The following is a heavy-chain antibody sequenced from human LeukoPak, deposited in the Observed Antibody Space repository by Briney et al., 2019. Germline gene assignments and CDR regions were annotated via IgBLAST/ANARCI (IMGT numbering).Heavy chain of an antibody. D-gene: IGHD3-22*01. Sequence: GGSLRLSCAASGFTFSIYSMNWVRQAPGKGLEWVSSISSSSSYISYADSVKGRFTISRDNAKNSLYLQMNSLRAEDTAVYYCARDGQYYYDSSGLYFDYWGQGTLVTVSS. V-gene: IGHV3-21*01. CDR2: ISSSSSYI. CDR3: ARDGQYYYDSSGLYFDY. J-gene: IGHJ4*02. CDR1: GFTFSIYS.